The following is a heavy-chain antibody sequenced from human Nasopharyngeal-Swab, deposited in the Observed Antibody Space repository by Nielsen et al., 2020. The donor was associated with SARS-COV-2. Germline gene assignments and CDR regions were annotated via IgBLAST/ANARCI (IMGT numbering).Heavy chain of an antibody. V-gene: IGHV3-23*03. D-gene: IGHD4-23*01. J-gene: IGHJ4*02. CDR2: IYSGGSST. CDR1: GFTFSSYA. Sequence: LSLTCAASGFTFSSYAMSWVRQAPGKGLEWVSVIYSGGSSTYYADSVKGRFTISRDNSKNTVYLQMNSLRAEDTAVYYCAAAPSGDYGGYWGQGTLVTVSS. CDR3: AAAPSGDYGGY.